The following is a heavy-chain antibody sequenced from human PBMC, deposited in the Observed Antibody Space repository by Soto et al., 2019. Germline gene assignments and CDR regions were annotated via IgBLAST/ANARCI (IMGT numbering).Heavy chain of an antibody. V-gene: IGHV1-69*13. D-gene: IGHD2-15*01. CDR2: IIPIFGTA. CDR3: ASVTYCSGGSCYPYNWFDP. J-gene: IGHJ5*02. CDR1: GGTFSSYA. Sequence: ASVKVSCKASGGTFSSYAISWVRQAPGQGLEWMGGIIPIFGTANYAQKFQGRVTITADECTSTAYMELSSLRSEDTAVYYCASVTYCSGGSCYPYNWFDPWGQGTLVTVSS.